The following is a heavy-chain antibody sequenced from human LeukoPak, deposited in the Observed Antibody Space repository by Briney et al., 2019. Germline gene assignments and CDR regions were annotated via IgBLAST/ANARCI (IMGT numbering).Heavy chain of an antibody. V-gene: IGHV3-30*03. CDR2: ISYDGSNK. J-gene: IGHJ4*02. CDR3: ARAYGHDYVWGSYRYGEMDY. D-gene: IGHD3-16*02. CDR1: GFTFSSYG. Sequence: GGSLRLSCAASGFTFSSYGMHWVRQAPGKGLEWVAVISYDGSNKYYADSVKGRFTISRDNSKNTLYLQMNSLRAEDTAVYYCARAYGHDYVWGSYRYGEMDYWGQGTLVTVSS.